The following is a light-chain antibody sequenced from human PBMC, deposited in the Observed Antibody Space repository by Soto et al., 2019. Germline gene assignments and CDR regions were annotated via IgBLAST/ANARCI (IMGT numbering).Light chain of an antibody. J-gene: IGKJ4*01. CDR2: GAS. CDR1: QSVSSSY. V-gene: IGKV3-20*01. CDR3: QQYGSSLLT. Sequence: EIVLTQSPGTLSLSPGERATLSCRASQSVSSSYLAWYQQKPGRAPRPLIYGASSRATGIPDRFSGSGSGTDFTLTISRLEPEDFAVYYCQQYGSSLLTFGGGTKVEIK.